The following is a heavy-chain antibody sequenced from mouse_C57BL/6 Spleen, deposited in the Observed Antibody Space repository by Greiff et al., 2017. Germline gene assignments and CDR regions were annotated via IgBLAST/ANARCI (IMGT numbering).Heavy chain of an antibody. J-gene: IGHJ2*01. CDR3: ARSYYDYGYFDY. CDR1: GFTFTDYY. Sequence: EVQGVESGGGLVQPGGSLSLSCAASGFTFTDYYMSWVRQPPGKALEWLGFIRNKANGYTTEYSASVKGRFTISRDNSQSILYLQMNALRAEDSATYYCARSYYDYGYFDYWGQGTTLTVSS. V-gene: IGHV7-3*01. CDR2: IRNKANGYTT. D-gene: IGHD2-4*01.